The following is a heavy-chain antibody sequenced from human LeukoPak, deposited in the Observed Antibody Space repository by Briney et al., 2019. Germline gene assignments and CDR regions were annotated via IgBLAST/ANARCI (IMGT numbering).Heavy chain of an antibody. V-gene: IGHV3-21*01. J-gene: IGHJ4*02. CDR2: ISSSSSYI. Sequence: GGSLRLSCAASGFTFSSYSMNWVRQAPGKGLGWVSSISSSSSYIYYADSVKGRFTISRDNAKNSLYLQMNSLRAEDTAVYYCARGAFGYDTDTGFDYWGQGTLVTVSS. CDR1: GFTFSSYS. D-gene: IGHD3-9*01. CDR3: ARGAFGYDTDTGFDY.